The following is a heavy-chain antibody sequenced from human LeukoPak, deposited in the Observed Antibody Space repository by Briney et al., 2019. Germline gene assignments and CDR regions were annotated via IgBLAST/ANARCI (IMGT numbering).Heavy chain of an antibody. V-gene: IGHV3-30-3*01. CDR3: ARESADLDYGGNSPNYYYYYGMDV. Sequence: GGSLRLSCAASGFTFSSYAMHWVRQAPGKGLEWVAVISYDGSNKYYADSVKGRFTISRDNSKNTLYLQMNGLRAEDTAVYYCARESADLDYGGNSPNYYYYYGMDVWGQGTTVTVSS. CDR1: GFTFSSYA. CDR2: ISYDGSNK. D-gene: IGHD4-23*01. J-gene: IGHJ6*02.